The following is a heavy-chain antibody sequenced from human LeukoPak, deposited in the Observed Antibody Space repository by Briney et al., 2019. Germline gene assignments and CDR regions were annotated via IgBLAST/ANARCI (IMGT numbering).Heavy chain of an antibody. J-gene: IGHJ4*02. CDR2: ISTTSSYI. CDR3: ARDIYDDSGYSRRGLDY. V-gene: IGHV3-21*01. D-gene: IGHD3-22*01. CDR1: GFTFSDYS. Sequence: GGSLRLSCAASGFTFSDYSMSWVRQAPGKGLEWASSISTTSSYIYYADSVKGRFTISRDNAKNSLYLQMNSLRADDTAVYFCARDIYDDSGYSRRGLDYWGQGILVTVSS.